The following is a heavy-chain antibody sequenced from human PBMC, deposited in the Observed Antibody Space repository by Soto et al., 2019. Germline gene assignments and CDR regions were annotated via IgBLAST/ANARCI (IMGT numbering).Heavy chain of an antibody. CDR3: ARDREENIAVAGTRYYYYYGMDV. Sequence: LRLSCAASGFTFSSYWMSWVRQAPGKGLEWVANIKQDGSEKYYVDSVKGRFTISRDNAKNSLYLQMNSLRAEDTAVYYCARDREENIAVAGTRYYYYYGMDVWGQGTTVTVSS. CDR2: IKQDGSEK. V-gene: IGHV3-7*03. CDR1: GFTFSSYW. J-gene: IGHJ6*02. D-gene: IGHD6-19*01.